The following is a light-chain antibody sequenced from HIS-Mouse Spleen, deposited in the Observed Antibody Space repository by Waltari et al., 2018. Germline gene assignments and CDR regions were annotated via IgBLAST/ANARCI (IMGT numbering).Light chain of an antibody. CDR3: CSYAGSYTYV. CDR1: SSDVGIYNL. CDR2: EGS. J-gene: IGLJ1*01. Sequence: QSALTQPATVSGSPGQSITISCTGTSSDVGIYNLVSWYQQHPGKAPKLMIYEGSKRPSGVPDRFSGSKSGNTASLTISGLQAEDEADYYCCSYAGSYTYVFGTGTKVTVL. V-gene: IGLV2-23*01.